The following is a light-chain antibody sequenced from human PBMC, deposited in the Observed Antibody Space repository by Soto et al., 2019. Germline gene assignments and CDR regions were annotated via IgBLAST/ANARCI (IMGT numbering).Light chain of an antibody. CDR2: NNN. CDR3: AAWANSLNGPYV. Sequence: QPVPTQPPSASCTPGHRFTISFSGSGSNVGSNPVNWYKHLPVAAPKLLIYNNNERPSGVPDRFYGYKSGTSASLATSGLQPEDEADYYCAAWANSLNGPYVFATGTKVAVL. J-gene: IGLJ1*01. V-gene: IGLV1-44*01. CDR1: GSNVGSNP.